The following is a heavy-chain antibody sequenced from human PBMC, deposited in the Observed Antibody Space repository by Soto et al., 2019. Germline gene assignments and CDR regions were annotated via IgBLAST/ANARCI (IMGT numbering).Heavy chain of an antibody. Sequence: SETLSLTCTVSGGSISSSSYYWGWIRQPPGKGLEWIGSLYYSGSTYYNPSLKSRVTISVDASKNQFSLKLSSLTAADTAVYYCGTYQGSWYSRFFDYWGQGTLVTVSS. CDR1: GGSISSSSYY. J-gene: IGHJ4*02. D-gene: IGHD6-13*01. V-gene: IGHV4-39*01. CDR3: GTYQGSWYSRFFDY. CDR2: LYYSGST.